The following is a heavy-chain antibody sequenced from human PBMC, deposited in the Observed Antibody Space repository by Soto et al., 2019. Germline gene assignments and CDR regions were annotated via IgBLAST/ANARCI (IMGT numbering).Heavy chain of an antibody. CDR1: GFTFSSYA. D-gene: IGHD6-19*01. CDR3: AKAESSYASGWYAY. V-gene: IGHV3-23*01. Sequence: PGGSLRLSCAASGFTFSSYAMSWVRQAPGKGLEWVSAISSAGRTYYADSVKGRFTISRDNSKNTLYLQMNSLRAEDTAVHYCAKAESSYASGWYAYWGQGTLVTVSS. J-gene: IGHJ4*02. CDR2: ISSAGRT.